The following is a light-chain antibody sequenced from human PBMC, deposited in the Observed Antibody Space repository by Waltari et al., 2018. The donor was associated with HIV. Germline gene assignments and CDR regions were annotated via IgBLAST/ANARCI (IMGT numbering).Light chain of an antibody. Sequence: QSVLTQPPSVSGAPGQRVTISCTGSSSNIGARARFDVHWYQQLPGTAPKLLIYGNITRPPGVLDRFPGSKPGASASLSITGPQAEDEADYYCQSYDTSLSGSVFGGGTKLTVL. CDR2: GNI. V-gene: IGLV1-40*01. CDR3: QSYDTSLSGSV. J-gene: IGLJ3*02. CDR1: SSNIGARARFD.